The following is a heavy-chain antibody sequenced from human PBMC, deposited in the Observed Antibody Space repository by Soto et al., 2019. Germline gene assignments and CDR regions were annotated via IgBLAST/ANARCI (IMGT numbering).Heavy chain of an antibody. Sequence: EVQLVESGGGLVQPGGSLRLSCAASGFTVSSNYMSWVRQAPGKGLEWVSVIYSGGNTYYADSVKGRCTISRHNSKNPLFLHMNSLRPEDTAVYYCARGDGWRRLYWYLDIWGRCTLVTVSS. J-gene: IGHJ2*01. CDR3: ARGDGWRRLYWYLDI. CDR2: IYSGGNT. V-gene: IGHV3-53*04. CDR1: GFTVSSNY. D-gene: IGHD3-16*01.